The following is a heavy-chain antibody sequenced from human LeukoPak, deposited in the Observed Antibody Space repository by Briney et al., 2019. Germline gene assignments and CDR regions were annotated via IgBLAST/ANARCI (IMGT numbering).Heavy chain of an antibody. D-gene: IGHD2-15*01. CDR2: ISGSGGST. CDR3: STEVGVVVVAATRLDGG. J-gene: IGHJ4*02. Sequence: GGSLRLSCAASGFTFSSCVMSWVRQAPGKGLEWVSAISGSGGSTYYADSVKGRFTISRDNSKNTLYLQMNSLRAEDTAVYYCSTEVGVVVVAATRLDGGWGQGTLVTVSS. V-gene: IGHV3-23*01. CDR1: GFTFSSCV.